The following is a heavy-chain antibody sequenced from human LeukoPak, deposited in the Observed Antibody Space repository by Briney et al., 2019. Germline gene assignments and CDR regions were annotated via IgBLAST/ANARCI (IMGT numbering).Heavy chain of an antibody. CDR2: IYYSGST. V-gene: IGHV4-59*04. D-gene: IGHD6-6*01. J-gene: IGHJ4*02. CDR3: ARRRYSSSSEDY. CDR1: GGSISSYY. Sequence: SETLSLTCTVSGGSISSYYWSWIRQPPGKGLEWIGYIYYSGSTYYNPSLKSRVTISVDTSKNQFSLKLSSVTAADTAVYYCARRRYSSSSEDYWGQGTLVTVSS.